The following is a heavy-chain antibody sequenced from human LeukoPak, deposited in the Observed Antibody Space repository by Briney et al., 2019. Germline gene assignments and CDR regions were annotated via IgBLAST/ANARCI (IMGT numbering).Heavy chain of an antibody. CDR1: GGSISSGGYS. J-gene: IGHJ4*02. CDR3: ARATITIYYYDSSGYFDY. Sequence: PSETLSLTCTVSGGSISSGGYSWSWIRQPPGKGLEWIGYIYHSGSTYYNPSLKSRVTISVDRSKNQFSLKLSSVTAADTAVYYCARATITIYYYDSSGYFDYWGQGTLVTVSS. D-gene: IGHD3-22*01. V-gene: IGHV4-30-2*01. CDR2: IYHSGST.